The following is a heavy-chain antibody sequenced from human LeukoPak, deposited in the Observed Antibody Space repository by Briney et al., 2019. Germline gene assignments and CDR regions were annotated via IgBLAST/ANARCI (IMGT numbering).Heavy chain of an antibody. V-gene: IGHV3-21*01. CDR3: VRLRRNSDTTGFYYYYDF. CDR1: GYTFSSYS. Sequence: GGSLRLSCAASGYTFSSYSINWVRQAPGKGLEWVSSISVRSNYIYYADSVRGRFRISRDDARDSLYLQMNSLRAEDTAVYYCVRLRRNSDTTGFYYYYDFWGQGTLVAVSS. CDR2: ISVRSNYI. J-gene: IGHJ4*02. D-gene: IGHD3-22*01.